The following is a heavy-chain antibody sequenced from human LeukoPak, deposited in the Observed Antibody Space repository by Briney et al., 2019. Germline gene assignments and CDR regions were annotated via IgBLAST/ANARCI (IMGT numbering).Heavy chain of an antibody. V-gene: IGHV3-7*01. J-gene: IGHJ4*02. CDR1: EFTFSSFW. Sequence: GGSLRLSCAASEFTFSSFWMSWVRQAPGKGLEWVANIKQDGSERRYVDSVKGRFTISRDNAKNSLYLQMNSLSAEDTAVYYCARGSSGWTSPFDYWGQGTLVTVSS. CDR2: IKQDGSER. D-gene: IGHD6-19*01. CDR3: ARGSSGWTSPFDY.